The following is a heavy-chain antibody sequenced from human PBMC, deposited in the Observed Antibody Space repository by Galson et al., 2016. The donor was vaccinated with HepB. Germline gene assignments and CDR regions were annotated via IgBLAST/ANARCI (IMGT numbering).Heavy chain of an antibody. CDR3: AKGAWRQPLDY. D-gene: IGHD5-12*01. Sequence: SLRLSCAASGLTFINYGMHWVRQAPGKGLERVAVISYDGSKEYYADSVKGRFTISRDNSKNTLFLQMNSLRVEDTAVYYCAKGAWRQPLDYWGQGTLVTVSS. J-gene: IGHJ4*02. V-gene: IGHV3-30*18. CDR2: ISYDGSKE. CDR1: GLTFINYG.